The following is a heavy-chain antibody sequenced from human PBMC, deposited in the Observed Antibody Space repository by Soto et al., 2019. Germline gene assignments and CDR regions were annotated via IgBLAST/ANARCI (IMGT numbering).Heavy chain of an antibody. CDR3: AADLPDWGAYAFDY. CDR2: VKSKVDGETI. V-gene: IGHV3-15*07. Sequence: EVQLVESGGGLVEPGGSLRLSCAASGFTFNGAWMKWVRQGPGKGLEWVGRVKSKVDGETIDYAAPVKGRFTISRDDSRNTVYLQVNSLSTEDTAMYYCAADLPDWGAYAFDYWGQGALVTVSS. CDR1: GFTFNGAW. D-gene: IGHD3-16*01. J-gene: IGHJ4*02.